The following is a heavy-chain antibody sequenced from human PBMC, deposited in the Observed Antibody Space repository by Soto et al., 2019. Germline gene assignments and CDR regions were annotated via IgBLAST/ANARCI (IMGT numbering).Heavy chain of an antibody. Sequence: GGSLRLSCAASGFTFSSYAMHWVRQAPGKGLEWGAVISYDGSNKYYADSVKGRFTISRDNSKKTLYLQMNSLRADDTAVYYCARVLYCSGGSCPGPFDYWGQGTLVTVSS. CDR1: GFTFSSYA. CDR2: ISYDGSNK. CDR3: ARVLYCSGGSCPGPFDY. V-gene: IGHV3-30*04. J-gene: IGHJ4*02. D-gene: IGHD2-15*01.